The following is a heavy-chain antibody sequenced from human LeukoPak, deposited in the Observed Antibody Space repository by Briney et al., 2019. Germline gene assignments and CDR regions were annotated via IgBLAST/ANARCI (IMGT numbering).Heavy chain of an antibody. J-gene: IGHJ4*02. D-gene: IGHD3-22*01. CDR1: GGSISSYY. CDR3: ARAFWYYDSSGYLYYFDY. V-gene: IGHV4-59*01. CDR2: IYYSGST. Sequence: SETLSLNCTVSGGSISSYYWSWIRQPPGKGLEWIGYIYYSGSTNYNPSLKSRVTISVDTSKNQFSLKLSSVTAADTAVYYCARAFWYYDSSGYLYYFDYWGQGTLVTVSS.